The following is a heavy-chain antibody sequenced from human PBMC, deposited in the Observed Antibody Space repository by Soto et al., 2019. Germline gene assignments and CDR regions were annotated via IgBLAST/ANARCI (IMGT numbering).Heavy chain of an antibody. D-gene: IGHD2-8*01. CDR2: ISGSGGST. CDR1: GFTFSSYA. CDR3: AKDWGDCTNGVCEGDYFDY. J-gene: IGHJ4*02. Sequence: GGSLRLSCAASGFTFSSYAMSWVRQAPGKGLEWVSAISGSGGSTYYADSVKGRFTISRDNSKNTLYLQMNSLRAEDTAVYYCAKDWGDCTNGVCEGDYFDYWGQGTLVTVSS. V-gene: IGHV3-23*01.